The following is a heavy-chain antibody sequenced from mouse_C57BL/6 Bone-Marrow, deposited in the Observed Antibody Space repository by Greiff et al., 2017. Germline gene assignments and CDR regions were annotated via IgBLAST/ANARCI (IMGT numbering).Heavy chain of an antibody. CDR2: IHPDSGST. J-gene: IGHJ3*01. CDR3: ERLLTVRAD. V-gene: IGHV1-64*01. D-gene: IGHD4-1*01. Sequence: QVHVKQPGAELVKPGASVKLSCKASGYTFTSSWMHWVKQRPGQGLEWIGMIHPDSGSTNYNEQFKGKATLTVEKSSSTAYMQLISLTSTDSAFYYCERLLTVRADWGQGTLVTVSA. CDR1: GYTFTSSW.